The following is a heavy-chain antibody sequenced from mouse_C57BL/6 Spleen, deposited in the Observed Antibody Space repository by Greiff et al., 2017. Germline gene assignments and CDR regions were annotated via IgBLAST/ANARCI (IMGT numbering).Heavy chain of an antibody. CDR2: IKPSSGYT. Sequence: VQLQQSGAELAKPGASVKLSCKASGYTFTRYWMHWVKPRPGQGLEWIGYIKPSSGYTKYNQKFKDKATLTADKSSSTAYMQLSRLTYEDSAVYYCAREWYYYDRRYYAMDYWGQGTSGTVSS. CDR3: AREWYYYDRRYYAMDY. CDR1: GYTFTRYW. J-gene: IGHJ4*01. V-gene: IGHV1-7*01. D-gene: IGHD2-4*01.